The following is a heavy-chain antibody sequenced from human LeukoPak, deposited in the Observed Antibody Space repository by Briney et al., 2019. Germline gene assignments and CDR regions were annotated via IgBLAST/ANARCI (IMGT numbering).Heavy chain of an antibody. J-gene: IGHJ4*02. D-gene: IGHD3-9*01. V-gene: IGHV3-48*03. Sequence: GALRLSCAASGFTFSSYEMNWVRQAPGKGLEWVSYISSSGSTIYYADSVKGRFTISRDNAKNSLYLQMNSLRAEDTAVYYCARDFEERGECDYWGQGTLVTVSS. CDR1: GFTFSSYE. CDR2: ISSSGSTI. CDR3: ARDFEERGECDY.